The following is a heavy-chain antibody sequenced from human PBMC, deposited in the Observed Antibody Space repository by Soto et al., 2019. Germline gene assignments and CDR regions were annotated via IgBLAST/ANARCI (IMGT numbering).Heavy chain of an antibody. V-gene: IGHV1-3*01. CDR3: ASARLGYCSGGSCKGAFDI. J-gene: IGHJ3*02. D-gene: IGHD2-15*01. CDR1: GYTFTSYA. CDR2: INAGNGNT. Sequence: QVQLVQSGAEVKKPGASVKVSCKASGYTFTSYAMHWVRQAPGQRLEWMGWINAGNGNTKYSQKFQGRVTITRDTSASTAYMELSSLRSEDRVVYYCASARLGYCSGGSCKGAFDIWGQGTMVTVSS.